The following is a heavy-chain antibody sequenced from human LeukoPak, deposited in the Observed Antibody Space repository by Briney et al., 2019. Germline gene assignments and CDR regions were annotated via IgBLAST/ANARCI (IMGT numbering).Heavy chain of an antibody. CDR1: GGSFSGYY. D-gene: IGHD5-12*01. Sequence: SETLSLTCAVYGGSFSGYYWSWIRQPPVKGLEWIGEINQSGSTNYNPSLKSRVTMSVDTSKNQCSLKVSSVTAADTAVYYCARGYSGYDSTSHYYYYMDVWGKGTTVTVSS. CDR3: ARGYSGYDSTSHYYYYMDV. CDR2: INQSGST. J-gene: IGHJ6*03. V-gene: IGHV4-34*01.